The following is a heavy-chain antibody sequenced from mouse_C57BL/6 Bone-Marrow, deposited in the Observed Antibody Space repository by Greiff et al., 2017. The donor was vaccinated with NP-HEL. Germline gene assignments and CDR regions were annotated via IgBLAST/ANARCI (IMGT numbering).Heavy chain of an antibody. CDR3: TRSGYYYGSDYYAMDY. Sequence: VQLVESGAELVRPGASVTLSCKASGYTFTDYEMHWVKQTPVHGLEWIGAIDPETGGTAYNQKFKGKAILTADKSSSTAYMELRSLTSEDSAVYYCTRSGYYYGSDYYAMDYWGQGTSVTVSS. CDR2: IDPETGGT. D-gene: IGHD1-1*01. J-gene: IGHJ4*01. V-gene: IGHV1-15*01. CDR1: GYTFTDYE.